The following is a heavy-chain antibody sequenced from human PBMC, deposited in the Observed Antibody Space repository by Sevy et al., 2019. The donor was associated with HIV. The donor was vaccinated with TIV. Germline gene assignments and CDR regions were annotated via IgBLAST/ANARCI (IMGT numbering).Heavy chain of an antibody. Sequence: ASVKVSCKVSGYTLSQLSMHWVRLAPGKGLEWMGSFDPEDDETIYAQKFQDRVTMTDDTSTNTAYMELSSLRSEDTAVYYCATTKDYYESSGDPFDYWGQRTLVTVSS. D-gene: IGHD3-22*01. J-gene: IGHJ4*02. V-gene: IGHV1-24*01. CDR2: FDPEDDET. CDR1: GYTLSQLS. CDR3: ATTKDYYESSGDPFDY.